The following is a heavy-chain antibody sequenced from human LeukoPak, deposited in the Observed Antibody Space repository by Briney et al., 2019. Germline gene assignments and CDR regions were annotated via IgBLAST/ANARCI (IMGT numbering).Heavy chain of an antibody. J-gene: IGHJ4*02. V-gene: IGHV4-34*01. CDR2: INHSGST. CDR1: GGSFSGYY. D-gene: IGHD3-22*01. Sequence: PSETLSLTCAVYGGSFSGYYWSWIRQPPGKGLEWIGEINHSGSTNYNPSLKSRVTISVDTSKNQFSLKLSSVTAADTAVYYCARGRVSSGYQPFDYWGQGTLVTASS. CDR3: ARGRVSSGYQPFDY.